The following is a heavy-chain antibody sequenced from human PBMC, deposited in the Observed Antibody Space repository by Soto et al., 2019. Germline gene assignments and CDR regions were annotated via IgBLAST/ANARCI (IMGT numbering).Heavy chain of an antibody. J-gene: IGHJ5*02. V-gene: IGHV1-69*17. D-gene: IGHD2-15*01. CDR3: ARDTHSAGGWFDT. CDR2: ITPLFGIP. Sequence: QVQLVQSGAEVKKPGSSVKVSCKASGGTSRGLSITWVRRPPGQGLEWLGGITPLFGIPNYPQKFQGRLTITADKSTGTAYLELSSLRSEDTAVYYCARDTHSAGGWFDTWGRGTLVTVSS. CDR1: GGTSRGLS.